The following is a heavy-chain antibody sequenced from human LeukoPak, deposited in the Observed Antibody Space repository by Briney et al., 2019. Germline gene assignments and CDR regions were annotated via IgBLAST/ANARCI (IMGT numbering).Heavy chain of an antibody. J-gene: IGHJ4*02. CDR1: AFTVSSNY. Sequence: PGGSLSLSCAASAFTVSSNYMSCVRQAPRKGLEWVSVIYSGGSTYYADSVKGRFTISRDNSKNTLYLQMNSLRAEDTAVYYCARAENYWGQGTLVTVSS. CDR2: IYSGGST. CDR3: ARAENY. V-gene: IGHV3-53*01.